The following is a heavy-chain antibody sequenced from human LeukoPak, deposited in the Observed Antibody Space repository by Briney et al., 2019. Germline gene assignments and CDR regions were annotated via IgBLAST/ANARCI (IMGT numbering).Heavy chain of an antibody. V-gene: IGHV4-59*08. D-gene: IGHD3-10*01. J-gene: IGHJ6*03. CDR3: ARGYGSGSYYLGYYYYYMDV. CDR2: IYYSGST. Sequence: SETLSLTCTVSGGSISSYYWSWIRQPPGKGLEWIGYIYYSGSTNYNPSLKSRVTISVDTSKNQFSLKLSSVTAADTAVYYCARGYGSGSYYLGYYYYYMDVWGKGTTVTISS. CDR1: GGSISSYY.